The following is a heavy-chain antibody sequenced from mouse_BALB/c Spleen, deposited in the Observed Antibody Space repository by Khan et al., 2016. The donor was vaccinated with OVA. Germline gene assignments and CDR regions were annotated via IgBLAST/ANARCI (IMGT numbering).Heavy chain of an antibody. V-gene: IGHV3-8*02. D-gene: IGHD1-1*01. CDR2: ISYSGNS. CDR1: GDSITSGY. Sequence: EVELVESGPSLVKPSQTLSLTCSVTGDSITSGYWNWIRKFPGNKLEYMGYISYSGNSYYNPSLKSRISITRDTSKNQYYLQLNSVTTEDTATFYCACELRGFAYWGQGTLVTVSA. J-gene: IGHJ3*01. CDR3: ACELRGFAY.